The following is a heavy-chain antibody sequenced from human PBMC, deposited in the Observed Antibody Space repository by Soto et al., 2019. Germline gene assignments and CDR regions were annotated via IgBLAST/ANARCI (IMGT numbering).Heavy chain of an antibody. CDR3: TRDASRDSSARGWFDP. CDR2: ISSNSAYI. V-gene: IGHV3-21*01. CDR1: GFTFRSFT. J-gene: IGHJ5*02. Sequence: GGSLRLSCAASGFTFRSFTMNWVRQAPGKGLEWVSTISSNSAYIYYTDALKGRFTISRDNAKNSLHLQMNSLRAEDTAVYYCTRDASRDSSARGWFDPWGPGTLVTVSS. D-gene: IGHD6-13*01.